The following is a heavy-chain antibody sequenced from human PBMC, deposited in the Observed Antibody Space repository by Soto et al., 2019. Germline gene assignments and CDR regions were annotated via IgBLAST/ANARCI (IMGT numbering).Heavy chain of an antibody. D-gene: IGHD3-10*02. V-gene: IGHV3-53*01. CDR2: IYSGGST. CDR3: ARDVPHNWFDS. Sequence: PGGSLRLSCAASGFTVSSNYMSWVRQAPGKGLEWVSVIYSGGSTYYADSVEGRFTASRDNAKNMVFLQINSLRVEDTAVYYCARDVPHNWFDSWGQGTLVTVSS. CDR1: GFTVSSNY. J-gene: IGHJ5*01.